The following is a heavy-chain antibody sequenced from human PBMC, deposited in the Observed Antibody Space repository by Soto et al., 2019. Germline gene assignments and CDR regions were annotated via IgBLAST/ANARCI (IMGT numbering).Heavy chain of an antibody. CDR3: AKLVPSNYDSRGYLSDSFDI. CDR2: ISYDGSYT. Sequence: QEQLVESGGGVVQPGRSLRLSCAASGVPFSYYAMHWVRQAPGKGLEWLAVISYDGSYTYYADSVKGRFTISRDNSKRTLSLQMNSLRAEDTVMYYCAKLVPSNYDSRGYLSDSFDIWGQGTMFTVSS. V-gene: IGHV3-30*18. J-gene: IGHJ3*02. CDR1: GVPFSYYA. D-gene: IGHD3-22*01.